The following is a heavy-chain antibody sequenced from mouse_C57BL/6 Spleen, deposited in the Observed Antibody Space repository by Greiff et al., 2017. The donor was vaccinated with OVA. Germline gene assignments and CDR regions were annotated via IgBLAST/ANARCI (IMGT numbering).Heavy chain of an antibody. J-gene: IGHJ2*01. Sequence: EVKLMESGEGLVKPGGSLKLSCAASGFTFSSYAMSWVRQTPEKRLEWVAYISSGGDYIYYAATVKGRFTISRDNARNTLYLQMSSLKSEDTAMYYCTRCLTGTGFDYWGQGTTLTVSS. D-gene: IGHD4-1*01. CDR1: GFTFSSYA. CDR2: ISSGGDYI. V-gene: IGHV5-9-1*02. CDR3: TRCLTGTGFDY.